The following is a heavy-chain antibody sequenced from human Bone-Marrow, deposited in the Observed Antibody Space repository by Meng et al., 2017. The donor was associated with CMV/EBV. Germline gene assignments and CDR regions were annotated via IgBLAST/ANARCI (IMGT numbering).Heavy chain of an antibody. V-gene: IGHV4-4*02. J-gene: IGHJ4*02. CDR2: IHPSGRT. CDR1: GGSISSNKW. D-gene: IGHD3-9*01. CDR3: ARGGDWQFDY. Sequence: SETLSLTCAVSGGSISSNKWWSWVRQSPGKGLEWIGEIHPSGRTNYQPSLKSRVTISVDKSKNQFSLRLTSVTAADTAVYYCARGGDWQFDYWGQGTRVTVSS.